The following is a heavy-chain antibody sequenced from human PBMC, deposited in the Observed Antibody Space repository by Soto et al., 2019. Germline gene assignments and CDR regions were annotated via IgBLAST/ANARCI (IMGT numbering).Heavy chain of an antibody. D-gene: IGHD3-9*01. CDR1: GFSLSTSGVG. Sequence: QITLKESGPTLVKPTQTLTLTCTFSGFSLSTSGVGVGWIRQPPGKALEWLALIYWDDDKRYSPSLKSRLTIXKXXSKXQVXXXXTXXXXXXXXXXXXXXXXXXXGPLXEVYYMDV. CDR3: XXXXXXXGPLXEVYYMDV. V-gene: IGHV2-5*02. CDR2: IYWDDDK. J-gene: IGHJ6*03.